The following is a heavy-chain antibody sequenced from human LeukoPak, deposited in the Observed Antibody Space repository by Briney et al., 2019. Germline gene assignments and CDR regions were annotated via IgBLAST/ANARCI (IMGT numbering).Heavy chain of an antibody. CDR1: GGSISSYY. J-gene: IGHJ4*02. CDR3: ARGRKAYDILTGYYKPPSFDY. Sequence: RPSETLSLTCTVSGGSISSYYWSWIRQPPGKGLEWIGYIYYSGSTNYNPSLKSRVTISVDTSKNQFSLKLSSVTAADTAVYYCARGRKAYDILTGYYKPPSFDYWGQGTLVTVSS. D-gene: IGHD3-9*01. CDR2: IYYSGST. V-gene: IGHV4-59*12.